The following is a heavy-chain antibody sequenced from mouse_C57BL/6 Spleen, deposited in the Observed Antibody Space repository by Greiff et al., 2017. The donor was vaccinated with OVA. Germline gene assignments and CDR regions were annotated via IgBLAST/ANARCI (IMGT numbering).Heavy chain of an antibody. V-gene: IGHV1-18*01. J-gene: IGHJ3*01. Sequence: VQLQQSGPELVKPGASVKIPCKASGYTFTDYNMDWVKQSHGKSLEWIGDINPNNGGTIYNQKFKGKATLTEDKSSSTAYMELRSLTSEDTAVYYCASQNYLSYWGQGTLVTVSA. CDR2: INPNNGGT. CDR1: GYTFTDYN. CDR3: ASQNYLSY. D-gene: IGHD5-5*01.